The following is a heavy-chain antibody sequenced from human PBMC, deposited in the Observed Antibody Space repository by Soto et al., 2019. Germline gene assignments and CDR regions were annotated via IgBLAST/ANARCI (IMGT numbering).Heavy chain of an antibody. Sequence: SETLSLTWTVSGGSISSYYWSWIRQPQGKGMEWIGYIYYSGSTNYNPSLMRRVTISVATSKNPFSLTLSSVTAAATALYFCACLVRVVPAPYFDYWGQGTLVTVSS. J-gene: IGHJ4*02. CDR1: GGSISSYY. V-gene: IGHV4-59*01. CDR2: IYYSGST. CDR3: ACLVRVVPAPYFDY. D-gene: IGHD6-13*01.